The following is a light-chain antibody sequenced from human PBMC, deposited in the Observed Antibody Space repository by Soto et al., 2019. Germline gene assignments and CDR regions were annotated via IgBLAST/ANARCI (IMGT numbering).Light chain of an antibody. Sequence: EIVMTQSPATLSVSPGERATLSCRASQSVSSNLAWYQQKPGQAPRLLIYGASTRATGIPARFSGSGSGTEFTLTVSSLQSEDFEVYYCQQYNNWPLAVGQGTRLEI. CDR2: GAS. J-gene: IGKJ5*01. V-gene: IGKV3-15*01. CDR3: QQYNNWPLA. CDR1: QSVSSN.